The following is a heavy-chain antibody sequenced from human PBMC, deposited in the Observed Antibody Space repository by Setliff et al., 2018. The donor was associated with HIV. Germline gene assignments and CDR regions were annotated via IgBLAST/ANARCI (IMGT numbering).Heavy chain of an antibody. J-gene: IGHJ6*02. Sequence: SETLSLTCTVSGGSISSGNYYWSWIRQPAGKGLEWIGRIYTSGSTNYNPSLKSRVTISVDTSKNQFSLKLSSVIAADTAVYYCARIFGDQGYYYGMDVWGQGTTVTVSS. D-gene: IGHD3-3*01. CDR2: IYTSGST. V-gene: IGHV4-61*02. CDR1: GGSISSGNYY. CDR3: ARIFGDQGYYYGMDV.